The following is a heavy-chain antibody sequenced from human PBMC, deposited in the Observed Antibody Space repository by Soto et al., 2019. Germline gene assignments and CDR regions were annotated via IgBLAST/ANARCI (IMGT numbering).Heavy chain of an antibody. CDR2: INPDAGAT. J-gene: IGHJ5*02. V-gene: IGHV1-46*01. Sequence: ASVKVSCKASAYSFTTYHIHWVRQAPGQGLEWMGLINPDAGATNYAQRFQGRLRLTRDTSTSTVYMELRSLRFDDTAVYFCARGDIVLVPASEGNWFDPWGQGTLVTVSS. D-gene: IGHD2-2*01. CDR1: AYSFTTYH. CDR3: ARGDIVLVPASEGNWFDP.